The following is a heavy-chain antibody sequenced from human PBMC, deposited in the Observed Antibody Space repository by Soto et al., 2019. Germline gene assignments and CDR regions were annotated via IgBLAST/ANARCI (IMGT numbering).Heavy chain of an antibody. V-gene: IGHV4-61*01. D-gene: IGHD6-13*01. Sequence: QVQLQESGPGLVKPSETLSLTCTVSGGSVSSGSYYWSWIRQPPGKGLEWIGYIYYSGSTNYNPPPKSRVTRSVDTSKHQLTLKLSSVTTTATAVYYCAREYSSPLDVWGQGTTVTVSS. J-gene: IGHJ6*02. CDR3: AREYSSPLDV. CDR1: GGSVSSGSYY. CDR2: IYYSGST.